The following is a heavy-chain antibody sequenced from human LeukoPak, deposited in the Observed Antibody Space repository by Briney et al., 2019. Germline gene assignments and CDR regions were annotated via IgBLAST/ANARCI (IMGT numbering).Heavy chain of an antibody. CDR1: GYSFTSYW. CDR2: IYPGDSDT. V-gene: IGHV5-51*01. Sequence: GESLKISCKGSGYSFTSYWIGWVRQMPGKGLEWMGIIYPGDSDTRYSPSFQGQVTISADKSISTAYLQWSSLKASDTAMYYCARGRYYDSSGYYPNWFDPWGQGTLVTGSS. D-gene: IGHD3-22*01. J-gene: IGHJ5*02. CDR3: ARGRYYDSSGYYPNWFDP.